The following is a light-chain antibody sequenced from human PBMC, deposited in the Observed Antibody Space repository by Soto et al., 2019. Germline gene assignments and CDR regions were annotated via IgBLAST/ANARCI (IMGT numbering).Light chain of an antibody. J-gene: IGLJ2*01. CDR3: GTWDSSLSAGNVV. CDR1: SSNIGNNY. CDR2: DNN. Sequence: QSVLTQPPSVSAAPGQKVTISCSGSSSNIGNNYVSWYQQLPGTAPKLLIYDNNKRPSGIPDRFSGSKSGTSATLDITGLQTGDEADYYCGTWDSSLSAGNVVFGGGTKLTVL. V-gene: IGLV1-51*01.